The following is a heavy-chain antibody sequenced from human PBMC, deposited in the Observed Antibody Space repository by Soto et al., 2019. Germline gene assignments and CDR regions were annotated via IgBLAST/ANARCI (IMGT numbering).Heavy chain of an antibody. J-gene: IGHJ4*02. Sequence: ASVKVSCKASGGTFSSYAISWVRQAPGQGLEWMGGIIPIFGTANYAQKFQGRVTITADESTSTAYMELSSLRSEDTAVYYCARVGGYSGYEPEYYFDYWGQGTLVTVSS. CDR3: ARVGGYSGYEPEYYFDY. CDR2: IIPIFGTA. CDR1: GGTFSSYA. V-gene: IGHV1-69*13. D-gene: IGHD5-12*01.